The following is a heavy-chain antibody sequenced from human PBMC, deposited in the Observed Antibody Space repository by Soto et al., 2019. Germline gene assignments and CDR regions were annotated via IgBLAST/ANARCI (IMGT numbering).Heavy chain of an antibody. CDR2: IHHGGST. J-gene: IGHJ5*02. CDR3: ARVGPWVPYYYDSSPYTFENWFDP. D-gene: IGHD3-22*01. V-gene: IGHV4-38-2*01. CDR1: GYPLTSGSY. Sequence: SETLSLTCAVSGYPLTSGSYWGCPRQPQGKGLEWIGIIHHGGSTYYNPSLNSRVTLSIDMTNNHVSLILNSVTAADTAVYYCARVGPWVPYYYDSSPYTFENWFDPWGQGTLVTVSS.